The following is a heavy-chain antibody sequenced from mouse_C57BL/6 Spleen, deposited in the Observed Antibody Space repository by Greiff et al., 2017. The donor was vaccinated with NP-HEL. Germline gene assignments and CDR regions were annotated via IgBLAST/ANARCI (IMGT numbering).Heavy chain of an antibody. CDR2: ISYDGSN. D-gene: IGHD2-1*01. J-gene: IGHJ2*01. Sequence: EVQLQQSGPGLVKPSQSLSLTCSVTGYSITSGYYWNWIRQFPGNKLEWMGYISYDGSNNYNPSLKNRISITRDTSKNQFFLKLNSVTTEDTATYYCARDHYGNYVDYWGQGTTLTVSS. V-gene: IGHV3-6*01. CDR3: ARDHYGNYVDY. CDR1: GYSITSGYY.